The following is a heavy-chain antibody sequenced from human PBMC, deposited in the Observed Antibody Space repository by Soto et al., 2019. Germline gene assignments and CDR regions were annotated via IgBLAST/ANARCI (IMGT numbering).Heavy chain of an antibody. V-gene: IGHV4-31*02. D-gene: IGHD6-13*01. CDR2: IYYSGST. J-gene: IGHJ6*02. CDR1: GGSISSGGYY. CDR3: ARDLSPSSSWTHYYGMDV. Sequence: PSETLSLTCTVSGGSISSGGYYWSWIRQHPGKGLEWIGYIYYSGSTYYNPSLKSRVTISVDTSKNQFSLKLSSVTAADTAVYYCARDLSPSSSWTHYYGMDVWGQGATVTVSS.